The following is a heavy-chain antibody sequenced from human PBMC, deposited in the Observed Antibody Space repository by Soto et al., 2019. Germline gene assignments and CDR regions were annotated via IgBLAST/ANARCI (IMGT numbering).Heavy chain of an antibody. CDR3: TTDSPTIFGVGPSLYYYYYCMDV. CDR2: IKSKTDGGTT. Sequence: PGGSLRLSCAASGFTFSNAWMSWVRQAPGKGLEWVGRIKSKTDGGTTDYAAPVKGRFTISRDDSKNTLYLQMNSLKTEDTAVYYCTTDSPTIFGVGPSLYYYYYCMDVWGQGTTVTVSS. J-gene: IGHJ6*02. D-gene: IGHD3-3*01. V-gene: IGHV3-15*01. CDR1: GFTFSNAW.